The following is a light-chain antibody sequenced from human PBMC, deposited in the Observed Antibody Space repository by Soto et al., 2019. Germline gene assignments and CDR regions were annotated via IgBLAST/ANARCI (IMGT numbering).Light chain of an antibody. CDR3: QQRSNWPIT. Sequence: EIVLTQSPATLSLSPGERATLSSRASQSVSSYLAWYQQKPGQAPRLLIYDASNRATGIPARFSGSVSGTCFTRTISSLEPEDFAVYYCQQRSNWPITFGQGTRLESK. CDR1: QSVSSY. CDR2: DAS. V-gene: IGKV3-11*01. J-gene: IGKJ5*01.